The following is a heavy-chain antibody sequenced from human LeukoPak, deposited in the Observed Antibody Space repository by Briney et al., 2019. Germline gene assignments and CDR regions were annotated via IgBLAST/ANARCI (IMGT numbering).Heavy chain of an antibody. D-gene: IGHD2-2*01. CDR2: ISAYNGNT. CDR1: GYTFTSYG. CDR3: ARGRGYCGSTSCQLTDY. V-gene: IGHV1-18*01. J-gene: IGHJ4*02. Sequence: ASVKVSCKASGYTFTSYGISWVRQAPGQGLAWMGWISAYNGNTNYAQKLQGRVTMTTDTSTSTAYMELRSLRSDDTAVYYCARGRGYCGSTSCQLTDYWGQGTLVTVSS.